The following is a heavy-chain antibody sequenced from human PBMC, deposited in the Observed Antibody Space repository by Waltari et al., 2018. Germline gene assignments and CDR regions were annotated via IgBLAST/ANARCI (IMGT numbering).Heavy chain of an antibody. Sequence: QVRLVESGGGVVHRGRFLRASWAASGFPFSRCSMYWVRRHPGGGVGWGAVWWCDVRSKYYADAVKGRFTISRDNSKDTLYLQMNSLRAEDTAVYYCARDLNRYYEFWSCSRYGMDVWGQGTTVTVAS. V-gene: IGHV3-33*01. CDR3: ARDLNRYYEFWSCSRYGMDV. D-gene: IGHD3-3*01. J-gene: IGHJ6*02. CDR2: WWCDVRSK. CDR1: GFPFSRCS.